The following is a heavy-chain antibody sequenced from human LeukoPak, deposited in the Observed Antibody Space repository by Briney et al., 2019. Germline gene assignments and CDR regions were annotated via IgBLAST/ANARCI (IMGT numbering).Heavy chain of an antibody. Sequence: SETLSLTCTVSGGSISSGGYYWSWIRQHPGKGLEWIGYIYYSGSTYYNPSLKSRVTISVDTSKNQFSLKLSSVTAADTAVYYCARGGRGKSGFDYWGQGTLVSVSS. CDR1: GGSISSGGYY. CDR3: ARGGRGKSGFDY. D-gene: IGHD2-15*01. J-gene: IGHJ4*02. V-gene: IGHV4-31*03. CDR2: IYYSGST.